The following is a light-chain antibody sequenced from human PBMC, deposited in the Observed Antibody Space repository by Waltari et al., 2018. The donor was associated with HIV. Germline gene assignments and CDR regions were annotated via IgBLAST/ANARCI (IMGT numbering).Light chain of an antibody. J-gene: IGLJ3*02. CDR3: ASWDDSLNGRL. CDR1: GSNIATNV. Sequence: QSVLTQPPSASGTPGQRVIISCSGSGSNIATNVVTWYQQVPGTAPKLLIYSNNKWPSGVPDRFSGSKSGTSASLAISGLQSEDEADYFCASWDDSLNGRLFGGGTKLTVL. V-gene: IGLV1-44*01. CDR2: SNN.